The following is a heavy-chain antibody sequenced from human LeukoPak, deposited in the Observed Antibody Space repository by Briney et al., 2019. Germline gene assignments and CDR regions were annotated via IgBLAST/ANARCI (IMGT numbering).Heavy chain of an antibody. D-gene: IGHD3-16*01. CDR3: ARVVGGAYYYYYYMDV. V-gene: IGHV1-18*01. CDR1: GYIFTSYG. Sequence: GASVKVSCKATGYIFTSYGISWVRQAPGQGLEWMGWISAYNGNTNYAQKLQGRVTMTTDTSTSTAYMELRSLRPDDTAVYYCARVVGGAYYYYYYMDVWGKGTTVTVSS. J-gene: IGHJ6*03. CDR2: ISAYNGNT.